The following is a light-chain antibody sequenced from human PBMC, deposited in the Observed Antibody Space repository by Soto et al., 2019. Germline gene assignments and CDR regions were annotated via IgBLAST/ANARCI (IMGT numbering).Light chain of an antibody. J-gene: IGKJ2*01. CDR3: QQRSNSPRT. Sequence: EIVLTQSPATLSLSPGERATVSCRASQSVSSSLAWYQQKPGQAPRLLIYDASNRATGIPARFSGSGSGTDFTLTISSLEPEDFAVYYCQQRSNSPRTFGQGTKLEI. CDR2: DAS. CDR1: QSVSSS. V-gene: IGKV3-11*01.